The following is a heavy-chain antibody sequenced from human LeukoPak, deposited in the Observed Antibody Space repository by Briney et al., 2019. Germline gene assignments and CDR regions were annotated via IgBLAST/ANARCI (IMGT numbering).Heavy chain of an antibody. CDR2: IYTSGST. CDR3: ARDYDILTGYYGGDAFDI. Sequence: SETLSLTCTVSGGSISSYYWSWIRQPAGKGLGWIGRIYTSGSTNYNPSHKSRVTMSVDTSKNQFSLKLSSVTAADTAVYYCARDYDILTGYYGGDAFDIWGQGTMVTVSS. CDR1: GGSISSYY. J-gene: IGHJ3*02. V-gene: IGHV4-4*07. D-gene: IGHD3-9*01.